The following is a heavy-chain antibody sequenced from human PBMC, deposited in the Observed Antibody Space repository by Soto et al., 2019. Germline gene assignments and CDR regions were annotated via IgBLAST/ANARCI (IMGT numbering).Heavy chain of an antibody. J-gene: IGHJ4*02. CDR3: ARDKRDLRFLEWSYYFDY. CDR2: ISYDGSNK. V-gene: IGHV3-30-3*01. D-gene: IGHD3-3*01. Sequence: PGGPIRLSCTASGFTFGGCARHWVRQAPGKGLEWVALISYDGSNKYYADSVKGRFTISRDNSKNTLYLQMNSLRAEDTAVYYCARDKRDLRFLEWSYYFDYWGQGTLVTVSS. CDR1: GFTFGGCA.